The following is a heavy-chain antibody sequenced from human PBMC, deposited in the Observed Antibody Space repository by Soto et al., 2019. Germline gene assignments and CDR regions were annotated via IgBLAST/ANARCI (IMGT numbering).Heavy chain of an antibody. J-gene: IGHJ6*02. CDR1: GGTFSSYA. D-gene: IGHD3-22*01. Sequence: SVKVSCKASGGTFSSYAISWVRQAPGQGLEWMGGIIPIFGTANYAQKFQGRVTITADESTSTAYMELSSLRSEDTAVYYCARARLTMIVVASYYYYGMDVWGQGTTVTV. V-gene: IGHV1-69*13. CDR2: IIPIFGTA. CDR3: ARARLTMIVVASYYYYGMDV.